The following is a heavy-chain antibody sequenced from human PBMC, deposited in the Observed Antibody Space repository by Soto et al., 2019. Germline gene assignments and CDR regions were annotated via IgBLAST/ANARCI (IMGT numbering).Heavy chain of an antibody. J-gene: IGHJ4*02. D-gene: IGHD1-7*01. V-gene: IGHV3-33*06. CDR1: GFTFSSYG. CDR3: AKGGGTTLPLDS. Sequence: QVQLVESGGGVGQPGRSLRLSCAASGFTFSSYGMHWVRQAPGKGLEWVAVIWYDGSDKFYADSVKGRFTISRDNSKNTLYLQMHSLSAEDTAVYYCAKGGGTTLPLDSWGQGTLVTVSS. CDR2: IWYDGSDK.